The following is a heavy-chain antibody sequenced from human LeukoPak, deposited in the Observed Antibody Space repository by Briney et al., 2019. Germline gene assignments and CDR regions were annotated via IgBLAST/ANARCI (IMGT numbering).Heavy chain of an antibody. V-gene: IGHV4-30-4*08. CDR2: IYYSGST. CDR3: ASSIVVVPAAMDYYYMDV. CDR1: GGSISRGDYY. Sequence: SETLSLTCTVSGGSISRGDYYWSWIRQPPGKGLEWIGYIYYSGSTYYNPSLKSRVTISVDTSKNQFSLKLSSVTAADTAVYYCASSIVVVPAAMDYYYMDVWGKGTTVTVSS. J-gene: IGHJ6*03. D-gene: IGHD2-2*01.